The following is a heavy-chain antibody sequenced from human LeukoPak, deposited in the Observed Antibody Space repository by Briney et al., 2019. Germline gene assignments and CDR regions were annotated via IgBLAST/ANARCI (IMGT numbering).Heavy chain of an antibody. V-gene: IGHV4-39*02. CDR2: IYYSGST. Sequence: PSETLSLTCTVSGGSISSSSYYWGWIRQPPGKGLEWIGSIYYSGSTYYNPSLKSRVTISVDTSKNQFSLKLRSVTAADTAVYYCARDKHASGWFSNWFDPWGQGTLVTVSS. J-gene: IGHJ5*02. CDR3: ARDKHASGWFSNWFDP. D-gene: IGHD6-19*01. CDR1: GGSISSSSYY.